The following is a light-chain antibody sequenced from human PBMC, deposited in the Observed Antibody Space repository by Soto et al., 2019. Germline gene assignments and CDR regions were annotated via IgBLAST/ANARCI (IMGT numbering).Light chain of an antibody. CDR2: GAS. Sequence: EIVLTQSPGTLSLSPGERAPLSCRATQSVSNNYLAWYQQKPGQAPRLLIYGASNRATGIPDRFSGSGSGTDFTLTISRLEPEDFAVYYCQQYGSSGTFGQGTKVDIK. CDR3: QQYGSSGT. CDR1: QSVSNNY. V-gene: IGKV3-20*01. J-gene: IGKJ1*01.